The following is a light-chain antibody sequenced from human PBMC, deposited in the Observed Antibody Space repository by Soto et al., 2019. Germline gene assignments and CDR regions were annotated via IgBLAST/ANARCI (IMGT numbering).Light chain of an antibody. CDR2: EVS. CDR3: SSYAGSNNVL. Sequence: QSVLTQPPSASGSPGQSVTISCTGTSSDVGDYHYVSWYQQHPGKAPKLMIFEVSERPSGVPDRFSGSKSGNTASLTVSGLQAEDEADYYCSSYAGSNNVLFGGGTKLTVL. J-gene: IGLJ2*01. CDR1: SSDVGDYHY. V-gene: IGLV2-8*01.